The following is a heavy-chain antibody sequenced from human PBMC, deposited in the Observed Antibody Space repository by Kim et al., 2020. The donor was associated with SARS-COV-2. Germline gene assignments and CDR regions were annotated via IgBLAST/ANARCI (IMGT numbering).Heavy chain of an antibody. J-gene: IGHJ3*01. D-gene: IGHD1-26*01. Sequence: GGSLRLSCAASGLSFSDSAMHWVRQASGKGLEWVGRIRSKANSYATAYGVSVTGRFSISRDDAKNTAYLQMNSLKTEDTAVYYCARGPPYSDSYWDALDVGGQGNRLRVSS. CDR2: IRSKANSYAT. V-gene: IGHV3-73*01. CDR3: ARGPPYSDSYWDALDV. CDR1: GLSFSDSA.